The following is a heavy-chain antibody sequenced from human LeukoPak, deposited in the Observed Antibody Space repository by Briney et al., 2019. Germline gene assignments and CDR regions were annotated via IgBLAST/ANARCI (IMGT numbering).Heavy chain of an antibody. CDR3: ARAAPSWGSSWRYYYYGMDV. Sequence: PGGSLRLSCAVSVFTLNSNWIHWVRQAPGQGLVWVSRINEDGRGTSYADSVKGRFTISKDDAKNTVYLQMNSLRAEDTAVYYCARAAPSWGSSWRYYYYGMDVWGQGTTVTVSS. CDR1: VFTLNSNW. D-gene: IGHD6-13*01. V-gene: IGHV3-74*01. CDR2: INEDGRGT. J-gene: IGHJ6*02.